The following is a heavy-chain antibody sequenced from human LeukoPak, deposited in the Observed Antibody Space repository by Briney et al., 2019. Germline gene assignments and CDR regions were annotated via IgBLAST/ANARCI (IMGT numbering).Heavy chain of an antibody. CDR1: GFTFSDYY. CDR2: IYSGGST. D-gene: IGHD6-13*01. Sequence: GGSLRLSCAASGFTFSDYYMSWIRQAPGKGLEWVSVIYSGGSTYYADSVKGRFTISRDNSKNTLYLQMNSLRAEDTAVYYCARVRSSSWYRIFDYWGQGTLVTVSS. CDR3: ARVRSSSWYRIFDY. J-gene: IGHJ4*02. V-gene: IGHV3-66*01.